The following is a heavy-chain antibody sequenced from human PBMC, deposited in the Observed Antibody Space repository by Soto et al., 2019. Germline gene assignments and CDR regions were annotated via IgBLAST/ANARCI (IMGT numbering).Heavy chain of an antibody. CDR2: IYWDDDK. V-gene: IGHV2-5*02. D-gene: IGHD3-10*02. CDR3: AHYVSSSPAGWFDP. Sequence: QITLKESGPTLVKPTQTLTLTCTFSGLSLSTSGEDVGWIRQPPGKALEWLALIYWDDDKRYNPTLKTRLTITKDTSKNQVVLALTNMDPVDTATYYCAHYVSSSPAGWFDPWGQGIRVTVSS. J-gene: IGHJ5*02. CDR1: GLSLSTSGED.